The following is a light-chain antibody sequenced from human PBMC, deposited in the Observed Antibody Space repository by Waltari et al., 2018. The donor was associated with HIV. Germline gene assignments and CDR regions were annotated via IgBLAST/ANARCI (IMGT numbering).Light chain of an antibody. CDR2: AAS. CDR3: QQSYSTPRT. Sequence: DIQITQSPSSLSASVGDSVTITCRASQSISSYLNWYQQKPGKAPKLLIYAASSLQSGVPSRFSGSGSGTDFTLTISSLQPEDFATYYCQQSYSTPRTFGQGTKVEIK. J-gene: IGKJ1*01. V-gene: IGKV1-39*01. CDR1: QSISSY.